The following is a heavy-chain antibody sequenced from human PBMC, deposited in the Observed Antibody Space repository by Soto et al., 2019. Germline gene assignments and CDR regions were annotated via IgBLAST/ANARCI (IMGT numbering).Heavy chain of an antibody. J-gene: IGHJ4*02. CDR3: ARDLGKYDRHYFDN. D-gene: IGHD3-9*01. CDR2: INSDGGIT. V-gene: IGHV3-74*01. Sequence: EVQLVESGGGLVQPGGSLRLSCVASRFSLSTYWMSWVRQAPGKGLMWVSRINSDGGITNYADSVKGRFTISRDNAKNTLYLQMNSLRPDDTAVYYCARDLGKYDRHYFDNWGQGTLVTVSS. CDR1: RFSLSTYW.